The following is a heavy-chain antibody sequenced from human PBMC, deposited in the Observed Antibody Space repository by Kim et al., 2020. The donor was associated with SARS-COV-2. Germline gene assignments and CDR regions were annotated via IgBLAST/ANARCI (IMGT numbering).Heavy chain of an antibody. Sequence: SETLSLTCAVSGGSISSSNWWSWVRQPPGKGLEWIGEIYHSGSTNYNPSLKSRVTISVDKSKNQFSLKLSSVTAADTAVYYCARDLRGYSYGRDYWGQGTLVTVSS. CDR3: ARDLRGYSYGRDY. V-gene: IGHV4-4*02. J-gene: IGHJ4*02. CDR2: IYHSGST. CDR1: GGSISSSNW. D-gene: IGHD5-18*01.